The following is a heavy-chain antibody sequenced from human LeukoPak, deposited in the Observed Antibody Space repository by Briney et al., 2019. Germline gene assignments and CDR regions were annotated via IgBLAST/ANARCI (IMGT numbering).Heavy chain of an antibody. J-gene: IGHJ4*02. Sequence: SETLSLTCTVSGGSISSSSDYWGWIRQPPGKGLEYIGSIYYSGTTYYNPSLKSRVSMSVDMSENQFSLKLSSVTAADTAVYYCARHYYDSSGYRRDYYFDYWGQGTLVTVSS. CDR1: GGSISSSSDY. CDR2: IYYSGTT. V-gene: IGHV4-39*01. CDR3: ARHYYDSSGYRRDYYFDY. D-gene: IGHD3-22*01.